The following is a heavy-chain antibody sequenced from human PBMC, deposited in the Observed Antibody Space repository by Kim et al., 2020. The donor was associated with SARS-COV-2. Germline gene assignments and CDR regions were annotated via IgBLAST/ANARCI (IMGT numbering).Heavy chain of an antibody. CDR1: GFTFSDYY. J-gene: IGHJ6*02. V-gene: IGHV3-11*05. Sequence: GGSLRLSCAASGFTFSDYYMSWIRQAPGKGLEWVSCISSSSSYTNYADSVKGRFTISRDNAKNSLYLQMNSLRAEDTAVYYCARVGYDYVWGSYRDYYYYYGMDVWGQGTTVTVSS. CDR2: ISSSSSYT. D-gene: IGHD3-16*02. CDR3: ARVGYDYVWGSYRDYYYYYGMDV.